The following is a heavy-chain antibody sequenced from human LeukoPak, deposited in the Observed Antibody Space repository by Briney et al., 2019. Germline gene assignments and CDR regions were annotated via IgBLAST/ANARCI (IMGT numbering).Heavy chain of an antibody. CDR2: IYNTDST. Sequence: SETLSLTCSVSGGSISSTSYYWGWIRQPPGKGLEWIGSIYNTDSTYYNPSLKSRVSISVDTSRNQCSLKLSSVTAADTAVYYCARQISDYYYYNIDVWGQGTTVTVSS. CDR1: GGSISSTSYY. D-gene: IGHD3-10*01. V-gene: IGHV4-39*01. CDR3: ARQISDYYYYNIDV. J-gene: IGHJ6*03.